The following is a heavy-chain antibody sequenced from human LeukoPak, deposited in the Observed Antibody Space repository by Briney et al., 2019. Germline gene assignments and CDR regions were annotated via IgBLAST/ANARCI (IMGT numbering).Heavy chain of an antibody. J-gene: IGHJ4*02. CDR1: GGSISSGGYY. CDR2: IYYSGST. V-gene: IGHV4-31*03. D-gene: IGHD3-10*01. CDR3: AREYGSGSQIDY. Sequence: SQTLSLTCTVSGGSISSGGYYWSWIRQHPGKGLEWIGYIYYSGSTYYNPSLKSRVTISVDTSKNQFSLKLSSVTAADTAVYYCAREYGSGSQIDYWGQGTLSPSPQ.